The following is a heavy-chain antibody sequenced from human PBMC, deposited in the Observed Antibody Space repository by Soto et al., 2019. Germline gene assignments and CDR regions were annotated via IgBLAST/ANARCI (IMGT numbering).Heavy chain of an antibody. D-gene: IGHD3-3*01. J-gene: IGHJ5*02. Sequence: SETLSLTCAVCGGSVNGYYWNWIRQPPWKGLEWIGEINHTGVTHYSPSLKSRVTMSVDTSKNQFSLRLSSVTAADTAIYYCATRITVFGLLIPPFDPWGQGTQVAVSS. CDR2: INHTGVT. CDR3: ATRITVFGLLIPPFDP. V-gene: IGHV4-34*01. CDR1: GGSVNGYY.